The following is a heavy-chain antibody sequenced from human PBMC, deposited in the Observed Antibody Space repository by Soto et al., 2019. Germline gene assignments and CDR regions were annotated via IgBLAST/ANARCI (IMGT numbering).Heavy chain of an antibody. CDR3: ARDGGIAVAGTRAFDI. CDR1: GGSFSGYY. CDR2: INHSGST. J-gene: IGHJ3*02. D-gene: IGHD6-19*01. V-gene: IGHV4-34*01. Sequence: QVQLQQWGAGLLKPSETLSLTCAVYGGSFSGYYWSWIRQPPGKGLEWIGEINHSGSTNYNPSLESRVTISVDTSKNQFSLKLSSVTAADTAVYYCARDGGIAVAGTRAFDIWGQGTMVTVSS.